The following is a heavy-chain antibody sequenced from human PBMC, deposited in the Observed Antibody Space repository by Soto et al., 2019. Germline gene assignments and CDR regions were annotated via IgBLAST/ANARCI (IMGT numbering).Heavy chain of an antibody. CDR1: GGSISSYY. V-gene: IGHV4-4*07. Sequence: SETLSLTCTVSGGSISSYYWSWIRQPAGKGLEWIGRIYTSGSTNYNPSLKSRVTMSVDTSKNQFSLKLSSVTAADTAVYYCARDRSSSWYNLYYYYGMDVWGQGTTVTVSS. D-gene: IGHD6-13*01. J-gene: IGHJ6*02. CDR3: ARDRSSSWYNLYYYYGMDV. CDR2: IYTSGST.